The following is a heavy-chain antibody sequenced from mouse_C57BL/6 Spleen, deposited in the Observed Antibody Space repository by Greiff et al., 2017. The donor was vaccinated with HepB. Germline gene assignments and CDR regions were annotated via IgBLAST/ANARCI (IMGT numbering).Heavy chain of an antibody. Sequence: EVKLVESGGGLVKPGGSLKLSCAASGFTFSDYGMHWVRQAPEKGLEWVAYISSGSSTIYYADTVKGRFTISRDNAKNTLFLQMTSLRSEDTAMYYCAKGRDSNFDYWGQGTTLTVSS. D-gene: IGHD2-5*01. CDR2: ISSGSSTI. J-gene: IGHJ2*01. V-gene: IGHV5-17*01. CDR3: AKGRDSNFDY. CDR1: GFTFSDYG.